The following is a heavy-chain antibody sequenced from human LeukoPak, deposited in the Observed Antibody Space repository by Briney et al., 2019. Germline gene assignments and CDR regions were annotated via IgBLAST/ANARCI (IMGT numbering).Heavy chain of an antibody. J-gene: IGHJ4*02. D-gene: IGHD3-10*01. CDR2: ISSDGYRT. V-gene: IGHV3-30*18. Sequence: QSGGSLRLSCAASGFTVRSYWMHWVRQAPDKGLQWVAVISSDGYRTDYPDSVRGRFTISRDNFKNTVDLQMISVTAEDTAMYFCAKGLGTGSVLARPLHYWGQGTLVTVSS. CDR1: GFTVRSYW. CDR3: AKGLGTGSVLARPLHY.